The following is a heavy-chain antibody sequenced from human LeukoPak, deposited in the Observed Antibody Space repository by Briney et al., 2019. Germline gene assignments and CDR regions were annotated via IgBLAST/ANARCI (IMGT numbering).Heavy chain of an antibody. CDR1: GGSISSYY. D-gene: IGHD3-9*01. CDR2: IYYSGST. Sequence: PSETLSLTCTVSGGSISSYYWSWIRQPPGKGLEWIGYIYYSGSTNYNPSLKSRVTISVDTSKNQFSLKLSSVTAADTAVYYCARGTPQHYDILTGYKYYFDYWGQGTLVTVSS. CDR3: ARGTPQHYDILTGYKYYFDY. J-gene: IGHJ4*02. V-gene: IGHV4-59*01.